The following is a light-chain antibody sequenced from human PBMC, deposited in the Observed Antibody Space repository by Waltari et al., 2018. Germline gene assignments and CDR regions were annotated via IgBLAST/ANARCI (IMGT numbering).Light chain of an antibody. CDR1: TGPVTTTHY. CDR2: DTN. CDR3: CLSYDDVVI. J-gene: IGLJ2*01. Sequence: QAVVTHEPSFTVSPGVMVTLTCVSMTGPVTTTHYHYWFQQTPGRAPKTLIYDTNNKPSLTPARFSGSLLGRKASPTLSGAQLDDEPNYCSCLSYDDVVIFGARTKLAVL. V-gene: IGLV7-46*01.